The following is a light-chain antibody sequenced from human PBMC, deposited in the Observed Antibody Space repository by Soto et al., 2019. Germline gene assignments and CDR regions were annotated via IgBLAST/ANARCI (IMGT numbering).Light chain of an antibody. CDR1: KSVSSN. CDR3: QQYNNWLAT. CDR2: GAS. V-gene: IGKV3-15*01. Sequence: EIVMTQSPATLSVSPGERATLSCSASKSVSSNLAWYQQKPGQAPRLLIYGASTRATGIPARFSGSGSGTEFTLTISSLQSEDFAVYYCQQYNNWLATFGQGTKVDIK. J-gene: IGKJ1*01.